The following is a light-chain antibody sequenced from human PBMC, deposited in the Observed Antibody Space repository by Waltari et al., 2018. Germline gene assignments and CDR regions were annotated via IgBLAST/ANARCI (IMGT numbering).Light chain of an antibody. CDR3: QQYNNWPLT. Sequence: EIVMTQSPATLSVSPGERATLSCRASQSVRSNVAWYQQKPGQAPRLLSYGASTRATGIPARFSGSGSDTEFTLTISSLQSEDFAVYYCQQYNNWPLTFGGGTKVEI. J-gene: IGKJ4*01. V-gene: IGKV3-15*01. CDR2: GAS. CDR1: QSVRSN.